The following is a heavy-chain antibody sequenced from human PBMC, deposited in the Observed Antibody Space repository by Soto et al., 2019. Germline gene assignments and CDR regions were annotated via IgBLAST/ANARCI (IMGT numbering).Heavy chain of an antibody. CDR3: ATQGFYRMGV. Sequence: SETLSLTCAVSGDSITGDNWWSLVRQPPGKGLEWIGEIHHSGATNYNPSLKSLVTISVDKSKNQFSLKLNSVTAADTAMFYCATQGFYRMGVWGRGTTVT. CDR1: GDSITGDNW. J-gene: IGHJ6*02. V-gene: IGHV4-4*02. CDR2: IHHSGAT.